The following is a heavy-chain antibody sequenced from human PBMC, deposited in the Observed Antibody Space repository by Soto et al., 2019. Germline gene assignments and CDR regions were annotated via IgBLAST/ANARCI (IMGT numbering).Heavy chain of an antibody. V-gene: IGHV4-39*02. CDR2: IYYSGST. CDR1: GGSISSSSYY. J-gene: IGHJ6*02. Sequence: SETLSLTCTVSGGSISSSSYYWGWIRQPPGKGLEWIGSIYYSGSTYYNPSLKSRVTISVDTSKNQFSLKLSSVTAADTAVYYCEREGPVYYYYGMDVWGQGTTVTVSS. CDR3: EREGPVYYYYGMDV.